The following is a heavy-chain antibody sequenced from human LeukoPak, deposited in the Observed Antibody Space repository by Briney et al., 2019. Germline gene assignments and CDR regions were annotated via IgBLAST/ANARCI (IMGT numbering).Heavy chain of an antibody. Sequence: SVKVSCKASGGTFSSYTISWLRQAPGQGLEWMGRIIPILGIANYAQKFQGRVTITADKSTSTAYMELSSLRSEDTAVYYCASGPGIAAAANWFDPWGQGTLVTVSS. J-gene: IGHJ5*02. CDR2: IIPILGIA. D-gene: IGHD6-13*01. CDR3: ASGPGIAAAANWFDP. V-gene: IGHV1-69*02. CDR1: GGTFSSYT.